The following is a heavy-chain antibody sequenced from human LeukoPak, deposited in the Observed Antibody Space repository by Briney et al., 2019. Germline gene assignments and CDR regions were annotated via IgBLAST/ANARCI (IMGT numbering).Heavy chain of an antibody. J-gene: IGHJ4*02. Sequence: SVKVSCKASGGTFSSYAISWVRQAPGQGLEWMGRIIPILGIANYAQKFQGRVTITADKSTSTAYMELSSLRSEDTAVYYCARDRYYYDSSGYSFDYWGQGTPVTVSS. CDR3: ARDRYYYDSSGYSFDY. CDR2: IIPILGIA. V-gene: IGHV1-69*04. D-gene: IGHD3-22*01. CDR1: GGTFSSYA.